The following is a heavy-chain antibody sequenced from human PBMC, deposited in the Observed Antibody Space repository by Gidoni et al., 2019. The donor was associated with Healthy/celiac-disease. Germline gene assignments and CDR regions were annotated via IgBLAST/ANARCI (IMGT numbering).Heavy chain of an antibody. D-gene: IGHD3-22*01. CDR3: ARYDSSGYYYAYYYYYGMDV. CDR2: ISSSSSYI. J-gene: IGHJ6*02. Sequence: EVQLVESGRGLVKPGGSLRLSCPASGFTFSSYSMHWVRQAPGKGLEWVASISSSSSYIYYADSVKGRLTISRDNAKNSLYLQMNSLRAEDTAVYYCARYDSSGYYYAYYYYYGMDVWGQGTTVTVSS. CDR1: GFTFSSYS. V-gene: IGHV3-21*01.